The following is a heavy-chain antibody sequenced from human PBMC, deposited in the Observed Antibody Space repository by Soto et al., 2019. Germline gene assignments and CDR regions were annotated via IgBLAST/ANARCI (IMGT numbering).Heavy chain of an antibody. Sequence: WWSLRLSCSASVFTFRNYSIHWFRQAPGKGLEWVSSIVSVRDIYYADSVKGRFTISGDNTKNSLSLYMNSLRADDTAVYYCARGAIRGYSYGHSDYWGQGTTVTVSS. CDR3: ARGAIRGYSYGHSDY. D-gene: IGHD5-18*01. V-gene: IGHV3-21*01. CDR2: IVSVRDI. CDR1: VFTFRNYS. J-gene: IGHJ6*02.